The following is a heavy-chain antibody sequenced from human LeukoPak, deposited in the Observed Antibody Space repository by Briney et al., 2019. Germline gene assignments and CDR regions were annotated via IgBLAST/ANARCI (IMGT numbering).Heavy chain of an antibody. V-gene: IGHV3-21*01. CDR2: ISSSSSYI. CDR1: GFTFSSYS. CDR3: ARGVRRPTTPFDY. D-gene: IGHD1-26*01. Sequence: PGGSLRLSCAASGFTFSSYSMNWVRQAPGEGLEWVSSISSSSSYIYYADSVKGRFTISRDNAKNSLYLQMNSLRAEDTAVYYCARGVRRPTTPFDYWGQGTLVTVSS. J-gene: IGHJ4*02.